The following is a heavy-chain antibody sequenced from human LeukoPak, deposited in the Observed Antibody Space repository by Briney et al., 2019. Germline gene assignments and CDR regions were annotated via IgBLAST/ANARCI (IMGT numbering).Heavy chain of an antibody. D-gene: IGHD3-22*01. CDR1: GFTFSSYW. Sequence: PGGSLRLSCAASGFTFSSYWMRWVRQAPGKGLVWVSRINTGGSSTNYADSVKGRFTTSRDNSKNTLYLQMNSLRAEDTAVYYCARAEIVVASWAFDIWGQGTMVTVSS. CDR3: ARAEIVVASWAFDI. CDR2: INTGGSST. J-gene: IGHJ3*02. V-gene: IGHV3-74*01.